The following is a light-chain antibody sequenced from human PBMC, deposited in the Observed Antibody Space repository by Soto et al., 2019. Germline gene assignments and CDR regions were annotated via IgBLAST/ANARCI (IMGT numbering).Light chain of an antibody. V-gene: IGLV2-14*03. Sequence: QSALTQPASVSGSPGQSITISCTGSSSDVGGYDFFSWYQHHPGKAPRLMIFDVSNRPSAVSNRFSGSKSGNTASLTISGLQAEDEGDYYCASYTSRSTLVFGTGTKLTVL. J-gene: IGLJ1*01. CDR2: DVS. CDR3: ASYTSRSTLV. CDR1: SSDVGGYDF.